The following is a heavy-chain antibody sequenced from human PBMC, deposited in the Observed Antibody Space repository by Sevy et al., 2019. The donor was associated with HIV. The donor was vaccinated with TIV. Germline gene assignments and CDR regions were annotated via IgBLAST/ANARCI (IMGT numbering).Heavy chain of an antibody. D-gene: IGHD6-13*01. V-gene: IGHV1-69*13. CDR3: ARSMSWYASFDY. Sequence: ASVKVSCKASGRTFSSSAISWVRQAPGQGLEGLGGIIPMFGTANYVQKFQGRVTITADESTGTAYMELSSLRSEDTAVYYCARSMSWYASFDYWGQGTLVTVSS. CDR2: IIPMFGTA. CDR1: GRTFSSSA. J-gene: IGHJ4*02.